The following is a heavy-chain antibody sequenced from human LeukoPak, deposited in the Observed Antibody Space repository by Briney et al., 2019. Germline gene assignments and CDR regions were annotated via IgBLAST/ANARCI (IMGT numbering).Heavy chain of an antibody. D-gene: IGHD6-13*01. J-gene: IGHJ4*02. CDR1: GGSISSGDYY. V-gene: IGHV4-30-4*01. Sequence: SQTLSLTCTVSGGSISSGDYYWSWIRQPPGKGLEWIGDIYYSGTTYYNPSLKSRVTISVDTSKNQFSLKLSSVTAADTAVYYCARGIAAAAKQGGFDFWGQGTLVTVSS. CDR2: IYYSGTT. CDR3: ARGIAAAAKQGGFDF.